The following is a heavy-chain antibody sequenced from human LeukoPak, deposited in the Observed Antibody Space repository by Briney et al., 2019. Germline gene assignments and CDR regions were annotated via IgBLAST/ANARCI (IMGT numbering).Heavy chain of an antibody. D-gene: IGHD1-26*01. V-gene: IGHV4-39*01. CDR1: GASVSGSNYY. CDR2: IYSSGST. J-gene: IGHJ4*02. CDR3: AKSGGYGLIDY. Sequence: SETLSLTCAVSGASVSGSNYYWGWIRQPPGKGLEWIGNIYSSGSTYYNASLQNRVTISIDTSKNQFSLRLNSVTAADTAMYYCAKSGGYGLIDYWGQGTRVTVSS.